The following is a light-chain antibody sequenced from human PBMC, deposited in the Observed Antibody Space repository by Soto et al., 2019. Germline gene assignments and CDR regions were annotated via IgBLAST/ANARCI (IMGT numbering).Light chain of an antibody. V-gene: IGKV3-15*01. CDR1: QSVSSK. CDR2: GPS. Sequence: EIVMTQSPATLSVSPGERATLSCRASQSVSSKLAWYQQKPGQAPRLLIYGPSTRTTGIPARFSGSGSGTEFTLTISSLQSEDFAVYYCQQFDSWPGTFGQGTKVEIK. J-gene: IGKJ1*01. CDR3: QQFDSWPGT.